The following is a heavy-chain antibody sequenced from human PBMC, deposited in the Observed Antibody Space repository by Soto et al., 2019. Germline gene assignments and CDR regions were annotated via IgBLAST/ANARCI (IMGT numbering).Heavy chain of an antibody. D-gene: IGHD1-26*01. Sequence: QVQLVQSGAEVKKPGASVKVSCKASGYTFTGYSIHWVRQAPGQGLEWMGWIDPKNGDTNTAQKFQCRVTMTGDTSITTAYMNLTSLGSDDTAIYYCAREWDPPGVPSADYWGQGSLVTVSS. V-gene: IGHV1-2*02. CDR1: GYTFTGYS. CDR2: IDPKNGDT. CDR3: AREWDPPGVPSADY. J-gene: IGHJ4*02.